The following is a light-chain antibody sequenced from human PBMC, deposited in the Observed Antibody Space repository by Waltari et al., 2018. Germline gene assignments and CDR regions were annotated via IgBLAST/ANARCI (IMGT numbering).Light chain of an antibody. J-gene: IGKJ4*01. CDR1: QSVANSP. CDR3: QQYGRSPLT. Sequence: EIVLTQSPGTLSLSPGDRATLSCRASQSVANSPLAWYQQTPAQSPRLLISGASSRAPGIPDRFAGSGSGTEFSLTITRLEPEDFAVYYCQQYGRSPLTFGGGTKVEIK. V-gene: IGKV3-20*01. CDR2: GAS.